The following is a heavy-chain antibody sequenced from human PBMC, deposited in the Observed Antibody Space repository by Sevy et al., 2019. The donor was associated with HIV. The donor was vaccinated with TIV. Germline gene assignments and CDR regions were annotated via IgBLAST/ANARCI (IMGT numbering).Heavy chain of an antibody. CDR3: ATTKDYYESSGDPFDY. CDR1: GYTVTQLS. Sequence: ASVKVSCKVSGYTVTQLSMHWVRQAPGKGLEWMGSFDPEDGETIYAQKFQGRVTMTDDTSTDTAYMEMNSLRSEDTAVYYCATTKDYYESSGDPFDYWGQGTLVTVSS. CDR2: FDPEDGET. J-gene: IGHJ4*02. D-gene: IGHD3-22*01. V-gene: IGHV1-24*01.